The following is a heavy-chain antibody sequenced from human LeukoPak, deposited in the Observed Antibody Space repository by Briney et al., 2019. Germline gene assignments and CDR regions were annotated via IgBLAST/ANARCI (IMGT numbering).Heavy chain of an antibody. CDR1: GYSFTSYW. CDR3: ARPPDSTVTTFGGGEFDI. J-gene: IGHJ3*02. Sequence: GESLKISCKGSGYSFTSYWIGCVRQMPGKGLEWMGIIYRGDSDTRYSPSFQGQVTISAVKSISTAYLQWSSLKASDTAMYYCARPPDSTVTTFGGGEFDIWGQGTMVTVSS. V-gene: IGHV5-51*01. D-gene: IGHD4-17*01. CDR2: IYRGDSDT.